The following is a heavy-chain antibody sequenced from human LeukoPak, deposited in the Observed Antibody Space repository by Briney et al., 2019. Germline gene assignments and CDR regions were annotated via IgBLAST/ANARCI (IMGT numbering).Heavy chain of an antibody. V-gene: IGHV3-7*03. D-gene: IGHD6-6*01. CDR1: GFPFSTFW. CDR3: AKSGIAARFSGRYSYNYMDV. CDR2: INQDGSEK. Sequence: GGSLRLSCAVSGFPFSTFWMSWVRQAPGKGLEWVANINQDGSEKYYVDSVRGRFAISRDNAKNSLYLQMNSLRAEDTAVYYCAKSGIAARFSGRYSYNYMDVWAKGPRSPSP. J-gene: IGHJ6*03.